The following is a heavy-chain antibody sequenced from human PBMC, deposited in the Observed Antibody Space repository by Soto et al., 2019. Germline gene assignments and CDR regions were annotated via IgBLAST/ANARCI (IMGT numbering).Heavy chain of an antibody. Sequence: GGSLRLSCAASGFTFSSYTMNWVRQAPGKGLEWVSSISSSSSYADSVKGRFTISRDNAKSSLYLQMNSLRAEDTAVYYCARGHYGMDVWGQGNTVTVS. CDR1: GFTFSSYT. V-gene: IGHV3-21*01. CDR3: ARGHYGMDV. J-gene: IGHJ6*01. CDR2: ISSSSS.